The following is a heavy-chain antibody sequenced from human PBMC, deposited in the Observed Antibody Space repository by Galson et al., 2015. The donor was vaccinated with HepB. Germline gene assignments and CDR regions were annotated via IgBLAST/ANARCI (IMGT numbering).Heavy chain of an antibody. Sequence: SVKVSCKASGYTFTSYAMHWVRQAPGQRLEWMGWINAGNGNTKYSQKFQGRVTITRDTSASTAYMELSSLRSEDTAVYYCASMYGMVTTYFDYWGQGTLVPVSS. V-gene: IGHV1-3*01. CDR3: ASMYGMVTTYFDY. CDR2: INAGNGNT. J-gene: IGHJ4*02. D-gene: IGHD4-23*01. CDR1: GYTFTSYA.